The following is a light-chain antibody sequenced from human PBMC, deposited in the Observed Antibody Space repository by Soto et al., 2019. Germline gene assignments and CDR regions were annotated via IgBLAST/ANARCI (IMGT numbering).Light chain of an antibody. CDR2: DVN. J-gene: IGLJ1*01. CDR1: TTDIDNYDS. V-gene: IGLV2-18*01. CDR3: QSYDNRLSAYV. Sequence: QSALTQPPSVSGSPGQSVTISCTATTTDIDNYDSVSWYQQAPGTAPKLIIYDVNNRPSGAPDRFSGSKSGTSASLAITGLQAEDEADYYCQSYDNRLSAYVFGTGTKLTVL.